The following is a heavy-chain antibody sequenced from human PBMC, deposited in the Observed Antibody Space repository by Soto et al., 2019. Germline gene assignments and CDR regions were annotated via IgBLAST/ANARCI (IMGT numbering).Heavy chain of an antibody. CDR2: ISYDGSNK. J-gene: IGHJ6*02. Sequence: GSLRLSCAASGFTFSSYGMHWVRQAPGKGLEWVAVISYDGSNKYYADSVKGRFTISRDNSKNTLYLQMNSLRAEDTAVYYCAKRTSSRPNYYYGMDVWGQGTTVTVSS. D-gene: IGHD6-6*01. V-gene: IGHV3-30*18. CDR3: AKRTSSRPNYYYGMDV. CDR1: GFTFSSYG.